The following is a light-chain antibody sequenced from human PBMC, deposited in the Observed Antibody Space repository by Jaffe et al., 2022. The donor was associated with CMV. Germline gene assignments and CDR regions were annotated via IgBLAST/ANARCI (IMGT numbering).Light chain of an antibody. CDR3: QQGNSVPPWT. V-gene: IGKV1-12*01. J-gene: IGKJ1*01. CDR2: AAS. CDR1: QGISNW. Sequence: DIQMTQSPSSVSASVGDRVSITCRASQGISNWLAWYQQKPGKPPKLLIYAASSLHSGVPSRFTGSGSGTDFTLTINSLQPEDFATYYCQQGNSVPPWTFGQGTKVEIK.